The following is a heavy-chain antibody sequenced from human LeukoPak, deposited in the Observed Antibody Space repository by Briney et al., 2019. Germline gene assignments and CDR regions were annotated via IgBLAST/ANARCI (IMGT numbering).Heavy chain of an antibody. J-gene: IGHJ4*02. V-gene: IGHV3-7*01. Sequence: GGSLRLSCAASGFTFSSYWMSWVRQAPGKGLEWVANIKQDGSEKYYVDSVKGRFTISRDNAKNSLYLQMNSLRAEDTAVYYCARDGAYAADYYDSSGYHYWGQGTLVTVSS. D-gene: IGHD3-22*01. CDR1: GFTFSSYW. CDR3: ARDGAYAADYYDSSGYHY. CDR2: IKQDGSEK.